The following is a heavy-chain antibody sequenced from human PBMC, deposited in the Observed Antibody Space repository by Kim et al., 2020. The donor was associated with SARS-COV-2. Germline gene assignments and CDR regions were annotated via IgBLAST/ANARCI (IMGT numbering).Heavy chain of an antibody. CDR3: ARDERFYCSRTGCPYYFDY. V-gene: IGHV1-18*01. Sequence: ASVKVSCKASGYTFTSDGISWVRQAPGQGLEWLGWISFHNGNTHVAPRLQGRVTLTTDTSTTTVFMELRSLRSDDTAVYYCARDERFYCSRTGCPYYFDYWGQGTLVTVSS. D-gene: IGHD2-2*01. J-gene: IGHJ4*02. CDR1: GYTFTSDG. CDR2: ISFHNGNT.